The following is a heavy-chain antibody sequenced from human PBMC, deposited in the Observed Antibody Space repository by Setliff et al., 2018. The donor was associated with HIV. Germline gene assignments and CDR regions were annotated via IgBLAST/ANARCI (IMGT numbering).Heavy chain of an antibody. CDR1: GGSFSGYY. V-gene: IGHV4-34*01. CDR3: ARGGDSAKQGY. CDR2: IHPSGTA. Sequence: SETLSLTCAVYGGSFSGYYWSWIRQPPGRGLEWIGEIHPSGTAYYNPSLLSRVTISEDTSKNSFSLRLTSVTAADTAIYYCARGGDSAKQGYWGQGALVTVSS. D-gene: IGHD6-25*01. J-gene: IGHJ4*02.